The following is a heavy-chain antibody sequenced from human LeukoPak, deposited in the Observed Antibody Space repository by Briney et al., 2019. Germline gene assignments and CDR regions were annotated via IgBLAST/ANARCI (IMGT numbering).Heavy chain of an antibody. CDR1: GFTFTGHS. V-gene: IGHV3-30*04. CDR2: VGNDEKTK. CDR3: ARERQAGGTPFDY. D-gene: IGHD1-26*01. J-gene: IGHJ4*02. Sequence: PGGSLRLSCVASGFTFTGHSMHWVRQAPGKGLEWVAVVGNDEKTKFYADSLKGRFTISRDNSKNTLYLQMNSLRDEDTAVYYCARERQAGGTPFDYWGQGSPVTVSS.